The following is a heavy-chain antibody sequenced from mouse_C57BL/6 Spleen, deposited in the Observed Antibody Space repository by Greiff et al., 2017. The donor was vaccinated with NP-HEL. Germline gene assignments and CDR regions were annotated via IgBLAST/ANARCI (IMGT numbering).Heavy chain of an antibody. CDR1: GFSFNTYA. D-gene: IGHD4-1*01. J-gene: IGHJ2*01. Sequence: EVQGVESGGGLVQPKGSLKLSCAASGFSFNTYAMNWVRQAPGKGLEWVARIRSKSNNYATYYADSVKDRFTISRDDSESMLYLQMNNLKTEDTAMYYCVRNWDLYFDYWGQGTTLTVSS. V-gene: IGHV10-1*01. CDR2: IRSKSNNYAT. CDR3: VRNWDLYFDY.